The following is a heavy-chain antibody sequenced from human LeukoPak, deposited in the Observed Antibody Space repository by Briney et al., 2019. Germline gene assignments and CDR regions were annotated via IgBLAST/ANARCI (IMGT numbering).Heavy chain of an antibody. CDR1: GGSISSYY. D-gene: IGHD3-22*01. Sequence: PSETLSLTCTVSGGSISSYYWSWIRQPPGKGLEWIGYIYYSGSTNYNPSLKSRVTISVDTSKNQFSLKLSSVTAADTAVYYCARDKLHYYDSSGYYNYFDYWGQGTLVTVSS. CDR2: IYYSGST. CDR3: ARDKLHYYDSSGYYNYFDY. J-gene: IGHJ4*02. V-gene: IGHV4-59*01.